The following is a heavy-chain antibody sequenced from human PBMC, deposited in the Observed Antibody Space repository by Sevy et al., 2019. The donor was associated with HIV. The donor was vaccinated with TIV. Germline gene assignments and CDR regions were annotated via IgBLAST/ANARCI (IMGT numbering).Heavy chain of an antibody. V-gene: IGHV3-33*01. CDR2: IWYDGSNK. CDR1: GFTFSSYG. J-gene: IGHJ6*02. D-gene: IGHD3-3*01. CDR3: ARDGYDFWSGYTYYYYYGMDV. Sequence: GSLRLSCAASGFTFSSYGMHWVRQAPGKGLEWVAVIWYDGSNKYYADSVKGRFTISRDNSKNTLYLQMNSLRAEDTAVYYCARDGYDFWSGYTYYYYYGMDVWGQGTTVTVSS.